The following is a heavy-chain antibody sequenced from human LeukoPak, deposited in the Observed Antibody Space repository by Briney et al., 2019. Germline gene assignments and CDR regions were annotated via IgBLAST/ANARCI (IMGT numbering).Heavy chain of an antibody. CDR3: AKEVGGVLGYNWFDP. CDR2: ISGSGGST. D-gene: IGHD3-16*01. V-gene: IGHV3-23*01. CDR1: GFTFSSYA. Sequence: GGSLRLSCAASGFTFSSYAMSWVRQAPAKGLEWVSAISGSGGSTYYADSVKGRFTASRDNSKNTLYLQMNSLRAEDTAVYYCAKEVGGVLGYNWFDPWGQGTLVTVSS. J-gene: IGHJ5*02.